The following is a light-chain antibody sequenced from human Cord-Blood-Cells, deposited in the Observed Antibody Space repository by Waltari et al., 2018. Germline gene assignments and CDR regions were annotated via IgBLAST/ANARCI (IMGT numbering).Light chain of an antibody. CDR3: CSYAGSSTV. V-gene: IGLV2-23*02. CDR1: SSDVGSYNL. Sequence: QSALTQPASVSGSPGQSITISCTGTSSDVGSYNLVSWYQQHPGKAPKLMIYEVSKRPSGVSNRFSDSKSGNAASLTISGLQAEDEADYCCCSYAGSSTVFGGGTKLTVL. J-gene: IGLJ3*02. CDR2: EVS.